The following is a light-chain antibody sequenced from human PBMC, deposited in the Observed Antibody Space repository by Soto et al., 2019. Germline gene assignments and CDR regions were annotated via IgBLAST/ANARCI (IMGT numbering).Light chain of an antibody. CDR2: YAS. J-gene: IGKJ3*01. Sequence: EMMMTQSPATLSVSPGERVTLSCRASESVHRNLAWYQQKPGQGPSLLIYYASTRATGVPDRFTGSGSVTEFTLTISSLQSDYSVVYHCQRYNNCPPTFGPGTKLEFK. CDR3: QRYNNCPPT. V-gene: IGKV3-15*01. CDR1: ESVHRN.